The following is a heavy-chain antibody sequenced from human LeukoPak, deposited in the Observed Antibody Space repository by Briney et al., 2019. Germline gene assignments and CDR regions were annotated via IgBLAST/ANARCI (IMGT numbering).Heavy chain of an antibody. J-gene: IGHJ4*02. V-gene: IGHV3-30*02. CDR1: GFTFTNYG. CDR2: IRYDGSIQ. D-gene: IGHD3-10*01. Sequence: GGSLRLSCAASGFTFTNYGIHWVRQAPGKGLEWVAFIRYDGSIQYYTDSVKGRFTISRDNSKNTLYLQINSLRAEDTAVYYCAKDSITLGFETSFDYWGQGTLVTVSS. CDR3: AKDSITLGFETSFDY.